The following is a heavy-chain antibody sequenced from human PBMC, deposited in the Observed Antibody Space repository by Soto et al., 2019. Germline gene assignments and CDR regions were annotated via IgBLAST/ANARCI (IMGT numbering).Heavy chain of an antibody. J-gene: IGHJ3*02. V-gene: IGHV4-59*01. D-gene: IGHD2-21*01. CDR1: GGSISSYY. CDR2: IYYSGST. Sequence: QVQLQESGPGLVKPSETLSLTCTVSGGSISSYYWSWIRQPPGKGLEWIGYIYYSGSTNYNPSLKSRVTISVDTSKNHFSLKLSSVTAADTAVYYCARVSAADCYENPDAFDIWGQGTMVTVSS. CDR3: ARVSAADCYENPDAFDI.